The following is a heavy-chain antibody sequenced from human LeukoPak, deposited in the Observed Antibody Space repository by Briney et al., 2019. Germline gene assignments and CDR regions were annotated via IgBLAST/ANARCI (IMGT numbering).Heavy chain of an antibody. CDR1: GFTFSNYA. J-gene: IGHJ4*02. V-gene: IGHV3-30-3*01. D-gene: IGHD5-18*01. Sequence: GGSLRLSCAASGFTFSNYAMHWVRQAPGKGLEWVAIISYDGNDKYYTDSVKGRFTISRDKSKNTLYLQMNSLRVEDTAVYYCARDRDTAMGLWGQGTLVTVSS. CDR2: ISYDGNDK. CDR3: ARDRDTAMGL.